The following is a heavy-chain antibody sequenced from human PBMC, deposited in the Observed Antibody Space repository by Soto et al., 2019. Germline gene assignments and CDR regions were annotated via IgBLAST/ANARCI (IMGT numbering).Heavy chain of an antibody. Sequence: PSETLSLTCTVSGGSISSYYWSWIRQPPGKGLEWIGYIYYSGSTNYNPSLKSRVTISVDTSKNQFSLKLSSVTAADTAVYYCASYDFWSGYRIPHWGQGTLVTVSS. CDR1: GGSISSYY. V-gene: IGHV4-59*08. D-gene: IGHD3-3*01. CDR3: ASYDFWSGYRIPH. J-gene: IGHJ1*01. CDR2: IYYSGST.